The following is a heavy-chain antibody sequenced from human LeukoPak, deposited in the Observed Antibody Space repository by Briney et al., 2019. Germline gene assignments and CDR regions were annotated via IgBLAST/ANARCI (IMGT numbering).Heavy chain of an antibody. D-gene: IGHD4-17*01. CDR2: IIPIFGTA. CDR3: ATSRPDYGDYGDAFDI. J-gene: IGHJ3*02. Sequence: ASVKVSCKASGGTFSSYAISWVRQAPGQGLEWMGGIIPIFGTANYAQKFQGRVTITADESTSTAYMELSSLRSEDTAVYYCATSRPDYGDYGDAFDIWGQGTMVTVSS. V-gene: IGHV1-69*13. CDR1: GGTFSSYA.